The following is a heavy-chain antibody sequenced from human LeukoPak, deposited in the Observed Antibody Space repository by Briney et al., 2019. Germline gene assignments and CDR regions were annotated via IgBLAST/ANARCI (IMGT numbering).Heavy chain of an antibody. Sequence: GGSLRLSCAASGFIXSXYAMSWVRQAPGKGLEXXSAISGSGGSXXXXXXXXXRFTISRDNSKNTLYLQMNSLRVEDTAVYYCARDPPYYYDHDDYWGQGTLVTVSS. CDR3: ARDPPYYYDHDDY. V-gene: IGHV3-23*01. CDR2: ISGSGGSX. D-gene: IGHD3-22*01. CDR1: GFIXSXYA. J-gene: IGHJ4*02.